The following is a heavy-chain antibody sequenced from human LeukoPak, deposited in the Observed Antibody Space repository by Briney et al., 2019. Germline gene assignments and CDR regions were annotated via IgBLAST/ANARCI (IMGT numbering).Heavy chain of an antibody. CDR1: GFTVSSNY. D-gene: IGHD6-13*01. V-gene: IGHV3-53*01. Sequence: HSGGSLRLSCAASGFTVSSNYMSWVRQAPGKGLEWVSVIYSGGSTYYADSVKGRFTISRDDSQNTVYLQMNSVRAEDTAIYFCAKGRCGDSSCWYFDAWAKGTRVTVSS. J-gene: IGHJ4*02. CDR2: IYSGGST. CDR3: AKGRCGDSSCWYFDA.